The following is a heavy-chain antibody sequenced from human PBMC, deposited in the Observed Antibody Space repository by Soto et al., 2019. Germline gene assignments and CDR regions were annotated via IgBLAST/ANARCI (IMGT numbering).Heavy chain of an antibody. V-gene: IGHV3-53*02. CDR2: LSSSGTT. CDR1: GFSVTNNY. J-gene: IGHJ6*02. Sequence: EVQLVETGGGLIQPGGSLRLSCSVSGFSVTNNYISWVRQAPGKGLEWASLLSSSGTTYYADSVRGRFTVSRDDSKNTLHLQMDSLTPEDTAVYYCARDWSKFSYNYPYYYAMDAWGQGTTVSVSS. D-gene: IGHD5-18*01. CDR3: ARDWSKFSYNYPYYYAMDA.